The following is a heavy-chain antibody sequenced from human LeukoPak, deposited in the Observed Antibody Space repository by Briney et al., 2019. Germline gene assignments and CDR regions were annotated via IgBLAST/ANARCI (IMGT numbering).Heavy chain of an antibody. CDR2: IYSGGST. CDR3: ARDFRYYDFWSGETDYYYYYGMDV. D-gene: IGHD3-3*01. CDR1: GFTVSSNY. V-gene: IGHV3-53*01. J-gene: IGHJ6*02. Sequence: QSGGSLRLSCAASGFTVSSNYMSWVRQAPGKGLEWVSVIYSGGSTYYADSVKGRFTISRDNSKNTLYLQMNSLRAEDTAVYYCARDFRYYDFWSGETDYYYYYGMDVWGQGTTVTVSS.